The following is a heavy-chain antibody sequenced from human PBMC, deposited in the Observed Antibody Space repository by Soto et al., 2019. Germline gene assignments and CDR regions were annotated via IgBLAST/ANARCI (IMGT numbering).Heavy chain of an antibody. J-gene: IGHJ6*02. Sequence: GGSLSLSCAASGYTFSSYGMHWVRQAPGKGLEWVAVISYDGSNKYYADSVKGRFTISRDNSKNTLYLQMNSLRAEDTAVYYCAKKHYDFWSGYSRKNYGMDVWGQGTTVTVSS. CDR3: AKKHYDFWSGYSRKNYGMDV. CDR2: ISYDGSNK. D-gene: IGHD3-3*01. V-gene: IGHV3-30*18. CDR1: GYTFSSYG.